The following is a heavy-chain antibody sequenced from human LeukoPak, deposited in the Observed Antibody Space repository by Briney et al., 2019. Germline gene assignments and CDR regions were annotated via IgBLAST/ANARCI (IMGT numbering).Heavy chain of an antibody. Sequence: GGSLRLSCAASGFTFSDYYMSWIRQAPGKGLEWVSYISSSGSTIYYADSVKGRFTISRDNAKNPLYLQMNSLRAEDTAVYYCAREAADYGLIVYYFDYWGQGTLVTVSS. D-gene: IGHD4-17*01. CDR3: AREAADYGLIVYYFDY. CDR1: GFTFSDYY. V-gene: IGHV3-11*04. J-gene: IGHJ4*02. CDR2: ISSSGSTI.